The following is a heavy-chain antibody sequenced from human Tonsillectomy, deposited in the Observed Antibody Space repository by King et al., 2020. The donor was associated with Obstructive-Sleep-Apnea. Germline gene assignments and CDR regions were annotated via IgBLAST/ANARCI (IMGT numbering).Heavy chain of an antibody. Sequence: VQLVESGGGLAQPGRSLRLSCTASGFTFDHYAIHWVRQAPGKGLEWVSGISWNSGNRGYADSVKGRFTISRDNAKNSLSLQMNSLRAEDTAFYYCAKGAGARFALLAAYYFDYWGQGTLVTVSS. J-gene: IGHJ4*02. D-gene: IGHD3-3*01. V-gene: IGHV3-9*01. CDR1: GFTFDHYA. CDR2: ISWNSGNR. CDR3: AKGAGARFALLAAYYFDY.